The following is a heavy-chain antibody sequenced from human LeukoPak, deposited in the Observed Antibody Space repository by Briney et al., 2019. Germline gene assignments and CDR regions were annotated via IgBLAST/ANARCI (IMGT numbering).Heavy chain of an antibody. CDR1: GYTFTGYY. D-gene: IGHD2-2*01. CDR2: INPNSGGT. CDR3: ASQGYCSSTSCYGDYYYYYYMDV. Sequence: ASVKVSCKASGYTFTGYYMHWVRQAPGQGLEWMGWINPNSGGTNYAQKFQGRVTMTRDTSISTAYMELSRLRSDDTAVYYCASQGYCSSTSCYGDYYYYYYMDVWGKGTTVTVSS. J-gene: IGHJ6*03. V-gene: IGHV1-2*02.